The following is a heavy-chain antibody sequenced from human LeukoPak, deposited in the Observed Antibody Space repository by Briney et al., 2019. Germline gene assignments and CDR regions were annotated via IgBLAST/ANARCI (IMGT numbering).Heavy chain of an antibody. J-gene: IGHJ6*02. CDR2: ISSGGGANR. Sequence: GGSLTLSCVASGFTFSSYEMNWVRQAPGKGLEWVSYISSGGGANRFYSESVKGRFTISRDNAKNSLYLHMNSLRAEDTGVYYCARIGTTTRGPAGLDVWGQGTTVTVSS. D-gene: IGHD2/OR15-2a*01. CDR3: ARIGTTTRGPAGLDV. CDR1: GFTFSSYE. V-gene: IGHV3-48*03.